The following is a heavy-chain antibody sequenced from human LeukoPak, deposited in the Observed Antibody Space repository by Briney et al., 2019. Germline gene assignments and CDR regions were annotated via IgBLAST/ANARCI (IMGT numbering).Heavy chain of an antibody. CDR3: ARNILFAFDI. Sequence: GGSLRLSCAASGLTLSSSYMSWVRQAPGKGLEWVSIIYNDGSTYYADSMKGRFTISSDNSKNTLYLQVNSLSAEDTAMYYCARNILFAFDIWGQGTMVTASS. CDR1: GLTLSSSY. V-gene: IGHV3-53*01. CDR2: IYNDGST. J-gene: IGHJ3*02. D-gene: IGHD2/OR15-2a*01.